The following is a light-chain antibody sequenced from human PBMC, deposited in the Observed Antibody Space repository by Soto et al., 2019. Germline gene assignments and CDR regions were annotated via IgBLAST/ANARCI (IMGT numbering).Light chain of an antibody. V-gene: IGKV3-20*01. Sequence: DIVLKQSPGTLSLSPGERAALSCGASQSLSNNFLAWYQQKPGQAPRLLISGASSRATGIPDRFSGSGSGTDFTLTITRVEPEDFAVYYCQQYATSPLTFGGGTKVDIK. CDR2: GAS. CDR1: QSLSNNF. CDR3: QQYATSPLT. J-gene: IGKJ4*01.